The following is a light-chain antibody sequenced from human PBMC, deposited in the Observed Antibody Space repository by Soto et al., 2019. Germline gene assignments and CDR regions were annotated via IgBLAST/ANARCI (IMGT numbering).Light chain of an antibody. Sequence: QAVVTQPPSASGTPGQRVTISCSGSSSNIGSETVNWYQQLPGMAPKLLIYSDNQRPSGVPDRFSGSKSGTSASLAISGLQPDDEADYYCAAWDGSLNGALFGGGTKLTVL. CDR2: SDN. J-gene: IGLJ2*01. V-gene: IGLV1-44*01. CDR1: SSNIGSET. CDR3: AAWDGSLNGAL.